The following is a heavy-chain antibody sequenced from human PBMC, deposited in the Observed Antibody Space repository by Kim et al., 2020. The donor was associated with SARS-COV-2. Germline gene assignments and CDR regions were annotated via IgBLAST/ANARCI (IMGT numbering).Heavy chain of an antibody. Sequence: SETLSLTCTVSGGSISSSSYYWGWIRQPPGKGLEWIGSIYYSGSTYYNPSLKSRVTISVDTSKNQFSLKLSSVTAADTAVYYCARLWFGAFDYWGQGTLVTVSS. J-gene: IGHJ4*02. V-gene: IGHV4-39*01. CDR3: ARLWFGAFDY. CDR1: GGSISSSSYY. D-gene: IGHD3-10*01. CDR2: IYYSGST.